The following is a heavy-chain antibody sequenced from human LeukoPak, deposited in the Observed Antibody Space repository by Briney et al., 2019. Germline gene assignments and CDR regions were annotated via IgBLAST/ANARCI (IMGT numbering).Heavy chain of an antibody. Sequence: GGSLRLSCAASGFTFSRDWMHWVRQAPGKGLVWVSRINSDGSSTNYADSMKGRFTISRDNSKNTLYLQMSSLRAEDTAVYYCVKSVAYFDYWGQGTLVTVSS. CDR2: INSDGSST. D-gene: IGHD6-19*01. V-gene: IGHV3-74*01. J-gene: IGHJ4*02. CDR3: VKSVAYFDY. CDR1: GFTFSRDW.